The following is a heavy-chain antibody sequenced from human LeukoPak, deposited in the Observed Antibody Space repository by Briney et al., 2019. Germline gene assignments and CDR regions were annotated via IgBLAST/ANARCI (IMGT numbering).Heavy chain of an antibody. D-gene: IGHD6-19*01. CDR2: IYYCGTT. V-gene: IGHV4-61*01. CDR1: GGSVSSNNYY. Sequence: SETLSLTCTVSGGSVSSNNYYWSWIRQPPGKGLEYIGYIYYCGTTKYNPSLKSRVTISVDTSKNQFSLKLRSVTAADTAVYYCARATPLYSSDWYVNWFDPWGQGTLVTVSS. J-gene: IGHJ5*02. CDR3: ARATPLYSSDWYVNWFDP.